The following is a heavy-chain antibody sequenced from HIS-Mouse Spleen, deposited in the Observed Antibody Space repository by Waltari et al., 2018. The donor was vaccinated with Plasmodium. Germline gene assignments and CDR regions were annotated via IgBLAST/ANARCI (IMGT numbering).Heavy chain of an antibody. V-gene: IGHV1-46*03. Sequence: QVQLVQSGAEVKKPGASVKVSCKASGYTFTSYYMHWVRQAPGKGLEWMGIINPSGGSTSYAQKFQGRVTMTRDTSTSTVYMELSSLRSEDTAVYYCARVGPITGGAFDIWGQGTMVTVSS. CDR3: ARVGPITGGAFDI. J-gene: IGHJ3*02. CDR2: INPSGGST. CDR1: GYTFTSYY.